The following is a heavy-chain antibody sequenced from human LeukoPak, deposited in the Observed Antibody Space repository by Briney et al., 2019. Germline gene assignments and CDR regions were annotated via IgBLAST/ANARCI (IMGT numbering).Heavy chain of an antibody. J-gene: IGHJ4*02. V-gene: IGHV3-23*01. D-gene: IGHD3-10*01. CDR2: ISGSGGST. Sequence: GGSVRLSCAASGFTFSSYAMSWVRQAPGKGLEWVSAISGSGGSTYYADSVKGRFTISRDNSKNTLYLQMNSLRAEDTAVYYCASVYGSGSYSRYYWGQGTLVTVSS. CDR3: ASVYGSGSYSRYY. CDR1: GFTFSSYA.